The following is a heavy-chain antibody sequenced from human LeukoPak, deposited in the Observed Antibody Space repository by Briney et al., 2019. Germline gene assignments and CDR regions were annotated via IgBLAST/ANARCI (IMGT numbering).Heavy chain of an antibody. D-gene: IGHD3-22*01. V-gene: IGHV1-69*05. CDR3: ARAHFGDSSGYAFDY. Sequence: EASVKVSCKASGGTFSSYAISWVRQAPGQGLEWMGRIIPIFGTANYAQKFQGRVTITTDESTSTAYMELSSLRSEDTAVYYCARAHFGDSSGYAFDYWGQGTLVTVSS. J-gene: IGHJ4*02. CDR2: IIPIFGTA. CDR1: GGTFSSYA.